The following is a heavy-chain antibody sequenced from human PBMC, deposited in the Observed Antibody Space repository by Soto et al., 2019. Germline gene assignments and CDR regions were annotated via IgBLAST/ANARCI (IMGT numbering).Heavy chain of an antibody. CDR1: GYTFTSYG. CDR3: ARVGGGIRAIPSPNNWFDP. Sequence: ASVKVSCKASGYTFTSYGISWVRQAPGQGLEWMGWISAYNGNTNYAQKLQGRVTMTTDTSTSTAYMELRSLRSDDTAVYYCARVGGGIRAIPSPNNWFDPWGQGTLVTVSS. CDR2: ISAYNGNT. V-gene: IGHV1-18*01. J-gene: IGHJ5*02. D-gene: IGHD3-16*01.